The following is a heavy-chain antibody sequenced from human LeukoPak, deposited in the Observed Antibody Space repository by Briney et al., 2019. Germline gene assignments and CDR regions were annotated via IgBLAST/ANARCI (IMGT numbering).Heavy chain of an antibody. CDR3: ARAIHYGDYLLGMDV. D-gene: IGHD4-17*01. V-gene: IGHV3-20*01. CDR2: INWNGGST. CDR1: GFTFDYYG. J-gene: IGHJ6*02. Sequence: GGSLRLSCAASGFTFDYYGMSWVRQAPGKGLEWVSGINWNGGSTGYADSVKGRFTISRDNAKNSLYLQMNSLRAEDTALYHCARAIHYGDYLLGMDVWGQGTTVTVS.